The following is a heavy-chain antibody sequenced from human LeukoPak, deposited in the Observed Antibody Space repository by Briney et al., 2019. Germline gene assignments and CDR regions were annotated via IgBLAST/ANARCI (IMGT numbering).Heavy chain of an antibody. CDR2: ISGSGGST. CDR3: ARGHNSRAGVTDCCPLDV. CDR1: GFTFSSYA. V-gene: IGHV3-23*01. D-gene: IGHD2-21*02. Sequence: TGGSLRLSCAASGFTFSSYAMSWVRQAPGKGLEWVSAISGSGGSTYYADSVKGRFTISRDNSKNTLYLQMNSLRAEDTAFYYCARGHNSRAGVTDCCPLDVWGQGTLVTVSS. J-gene: IGHJ4*02.